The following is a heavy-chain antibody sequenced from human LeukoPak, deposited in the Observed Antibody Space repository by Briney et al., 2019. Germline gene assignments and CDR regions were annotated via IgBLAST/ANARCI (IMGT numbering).Heavy chain of an antibody. CDR3: ARTGYYYYYMDV. CDR1: GYTFTSYD. J-gene: IGHJ6*03. Sequence: EASVKVSCKASGYTFTSYDINWVRQATGQGLEWMGSMNPNSGNTGYAQKFQGRVTMTRNTSISTAYMELSSLRSEDTAVYYCARTGYYYYYMDVWGKGTTVTVSS. CDR2: MNPNSGNT. V-gene: IGHV1-8*01.